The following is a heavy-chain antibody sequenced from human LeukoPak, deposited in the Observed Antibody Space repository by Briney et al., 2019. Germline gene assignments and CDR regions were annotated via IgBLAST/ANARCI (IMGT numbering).Heavy chain of an antibody. J-gene: IGHJ4*02. Sequence: PAGGSLRLSCSASGFSFSLYAMHWVRQVPGKGLEHDSAISDTGGSTYYLDSVQGRFSISRDDSKNTLSLQMNSLRTDDTALYYCVKDSRGSGRGGDFDYWGQGTLVTVSS. CDR1: GFSFSLYA. D-gene: IGHD3-10*01. CDR2: ISDTGGST. V-gene: IGHV3-64D*06. CDR3: VKDSRGSGRGGDFDY.